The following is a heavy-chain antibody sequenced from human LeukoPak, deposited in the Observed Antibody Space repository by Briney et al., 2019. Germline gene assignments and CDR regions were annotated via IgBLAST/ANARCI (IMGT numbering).Heavy chain of an antibody. CDR1: GFTVSSNY. CDR3: ANSAAVGTFY. J-gene: IGHJ4*02. V-gene: IGHV3-23*01. Sequence: PGGSLRLSCAASGFTVSSNYMSWVRQAPGKGLEWVSAISGSGGSSTYYADSVKGRFTISRDNSKNTLYLQVSSLRAEDTAVYYCANSAAVGTFYWGQGTLVTVSS. CDR2: ISGSGGSST. D-gene: IGHD6-13*01.